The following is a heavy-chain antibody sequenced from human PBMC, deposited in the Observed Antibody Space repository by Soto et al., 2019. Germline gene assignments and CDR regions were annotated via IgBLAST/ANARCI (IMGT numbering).Heavy chain of an antibody. D-gene: IGHD3-10*01. V-gene: IGHV1-18*01. CDR2: ISAYNGNT. Sequence: ASVKVSCKASGYTFTSYGMSWVRQAPGQGLEWMGWISAYNGNTNYAQKLQGRVTMTTDTSTNTAYMELRSLRSEDTAVYYCAREFVGRGVLYYALDFWSQGTTVTVSS. J-gene: IGHJ6*02. CDR3: AREFVGRGVLYYALDF. CDR1: GYTFTSYG.